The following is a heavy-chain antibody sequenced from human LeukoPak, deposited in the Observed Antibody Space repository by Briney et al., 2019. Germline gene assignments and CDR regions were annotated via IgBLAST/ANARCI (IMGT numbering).Heavy chain of an antibody. CDR2: ISAYNGNT. D-gene: IGHD1-1*01. CDR3: ARLSGRGYDAFDI. CDR1: GYTFTGSY. V-gene: IGHV1-18*04. J-gene: IGHJ3*02. Sequence: ASVKVSFKASGYTFTGSYIHWVRQAPGRGLEWMGWISAYNGNTNYARSLQARLTMTTDTSTSTAYLELRSLRSDDTAVYYCARLSGRGYDAFDIWGQGTMVTVSS.